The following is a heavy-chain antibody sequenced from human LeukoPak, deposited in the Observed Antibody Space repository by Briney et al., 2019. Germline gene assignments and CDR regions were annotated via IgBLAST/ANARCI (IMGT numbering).Heavy chain of an antibody. CDR3: ARRRDLYSGSYYPFDY. V-gene: IGHV5-51*01. CDR2: IYPGDSDA. D-gene: IGHD1-26*01. J-gene: IGHJ4*02. Sequence: GESLKISCKGSGYSFNSYWIGWVRQMPGKGLKWMGIIYPGDSDARYSPSFQGQVTISADKSISTAYLQWSSLRASDTAMYYCARRRDLYSGSYYPFDYWGQGTLVTVSS. CDR1: GYSFNSYW.